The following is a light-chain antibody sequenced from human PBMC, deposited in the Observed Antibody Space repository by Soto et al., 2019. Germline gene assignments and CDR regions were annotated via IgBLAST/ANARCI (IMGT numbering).Light chain of an antibody. CDR1: SSDVGGYNY. J-gene: IGLJ1*01. V-gene: IGLV2-14*01. CDR3: SSYTSSSTLVV. Sequence: QPVLTQPASVSGSPGQSITISCTGTSSDVGGYNYVSWCQQHPGKAPKLMIYDVSNRPSGVSNRFSGSKSGNTASLTISGLQAEDEADYYCSSYTSSSTLVVFGTGTKVTVL. CDR2: DVS.